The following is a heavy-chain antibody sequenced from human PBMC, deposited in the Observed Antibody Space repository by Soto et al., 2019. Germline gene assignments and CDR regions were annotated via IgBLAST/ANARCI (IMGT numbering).Heavy chain of an antibody. CDR3: AKAGFSSGWSPSYFDY. J-gene: IGHJ4*02. Sequence: GGSLRLSCAASGFTFSSYSMNWVRQAPGKGLEWVSSISSSSSYIYYADSVKGRFTISRDNAKNSLYLQMNSLRAEDTAVYYCAKAGFSSGWSPSYFDYWGQGTLVTVSS. CDR2: ISSSSSYI. CDR1: GFTFSSYS. V-gene: IGHV3-21*01. D-gene: IGHD6-19*01.